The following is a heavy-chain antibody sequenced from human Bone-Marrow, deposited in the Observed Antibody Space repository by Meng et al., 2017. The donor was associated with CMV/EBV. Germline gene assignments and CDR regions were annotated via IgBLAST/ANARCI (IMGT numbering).Heavy chain of an antibody. CDR1: GYTFTNYG. D-gene: IGHD2-2*01. CDR3: ASKTLGYCSVTRCDAFDI. V-gene: IGHV1-18*01. J-gene: IGHJ3*02. CDR2: ISGFNADT. Sequence: VSVKVSCKASGYTFTNYGVSWVRQAPGQGFEWLGWISGFNADTNFAQKFRGRVTVTIDTSTNTAYMELRSLRSDDTAVYYCASKTLGYCSVTRCDAFDIWGQGTMVTVSS.